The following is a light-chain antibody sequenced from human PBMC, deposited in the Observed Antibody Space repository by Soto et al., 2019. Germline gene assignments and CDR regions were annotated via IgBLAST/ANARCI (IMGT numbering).Light chain of an antibody. V-gene: IGLV2-14*01. CDR2: DVS. CDR3: SSYTSSSLFV. Sequence: QSVLTQPASVSGSPGQSITISCTGTSSDVGGYNYVSWYQQHPGKAPKLMIYDVSNRPSGVSNRFSGSKSGNTASLTISGLQAEAEADYYCSSYTSSSLFVFGTGTQLTVL. J-gene: IGLJ7*01. CDR1: SSDVGGYNY.